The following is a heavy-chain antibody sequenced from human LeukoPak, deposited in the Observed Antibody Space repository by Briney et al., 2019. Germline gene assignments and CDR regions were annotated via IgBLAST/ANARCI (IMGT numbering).Heavy chain of an antibody. CDR3: ARRLTQCDCFDP. CDR1: GDSVSSNSVT. CDR2: AYYRSTWYN. V-gene: IGHV6-1*01. D-gene: IGHD2-21*02. J-gene: IGHJ5*02. Sequence: SQTLSLTCAISGDSVSSNSVTWNWIRQSPSRGLEWLGRAYYRSTWYNDYAVSVRGRITVNPDTSKNQFSLHLNSVTPEDTAVYYCARRLTQCDCFDPWGQGILVTVSS.